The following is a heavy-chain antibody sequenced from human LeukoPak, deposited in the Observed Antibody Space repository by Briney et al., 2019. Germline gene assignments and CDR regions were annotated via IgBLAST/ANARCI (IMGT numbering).Heavy chain of an antibody. CDR2: MHYSGST. Sequence: AETLSLTCTVSGGSISSAGHYWGWIRQPPGKGLEWIGSMHYSGSTYYNPSLKRRVTISVYTSKNQFSLKLHSMTAADSAVYYCARATVGTVEFDQWGQGTLVTVSS. J-gene: IGHJ4*02. CDR3: ARATVGTVEFDQ. D-gene: IGHD5-12*01. V-gene: IGHV4-39*07. CDR1: GGSISSAGHY.